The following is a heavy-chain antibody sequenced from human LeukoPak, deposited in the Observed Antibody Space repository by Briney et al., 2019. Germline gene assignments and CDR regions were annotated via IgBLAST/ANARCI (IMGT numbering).Heavy chain of an antibody. D-gene: IGHD1-26*01. V-gene: IGHV3-23*01. CDR1: GFTFSSYA. CDR3: AKAEWELLNFIDY. Sequence: GGSLRLSCAASGFTFSSYAMSWVRQAPGKGREWVSAISGSGGSTYYADSVKGRFTISRDKSKNTLYLQMNSLRAEDTAVYYCAKAEWELLNFIDYWGQGTLVTVSS. J-gene: IGHJ4*02. CDR2: ISGSGGST.